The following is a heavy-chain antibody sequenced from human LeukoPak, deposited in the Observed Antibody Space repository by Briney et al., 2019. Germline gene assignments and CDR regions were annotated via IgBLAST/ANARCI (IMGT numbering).Heavy chain of an antibody. V-gene: IGHV3-30*01. Sequence: PGRSLRLSCAASGFTFSSYAMHWVRQAPGKGLEWVAVISYDGSNKYYADSVKGRFTISRDNSKNTLYLQMNSLRAEDTAVYYCAKGSGYSYGYFDYWGQGTLVTVSP. CDR1: GFTFSSYA. D-gene: IGHD5-18*01. CDR2: ISYDGSNK. J-gene: IGHJ4*02. CDR3: AKGSGYSYGYFDY.